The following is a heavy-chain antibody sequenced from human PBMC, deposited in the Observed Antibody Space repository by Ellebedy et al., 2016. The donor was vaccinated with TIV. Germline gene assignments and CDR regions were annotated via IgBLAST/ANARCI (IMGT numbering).Heavy chain of an antibody. V-gene: IGHV3-9*01. CDR3: AQDDHGSYPN. Sequence: GGSLRLXXAASGFTFHDHGMHWVRQVPGKGLEWVAGISWNSAATGYAHSVKGRFTISRDDAKRSLFLQMNSLRPEDTAFYFCAQDDHGSYPNWGQGTLVTVSS. D-gene: IGHD3-10*01. J-gene: IGHJ4*02. CDR1: GFTFHDHG. CDR2: ISWNSAAT.